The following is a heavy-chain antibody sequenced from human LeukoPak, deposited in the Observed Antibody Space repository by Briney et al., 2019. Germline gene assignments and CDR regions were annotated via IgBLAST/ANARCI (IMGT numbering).Heavy chain of an antibody. J-gene: IGHJ6*02. D-gene: IGHD4-17*01. CDR3: ARTTVTNGYYYYGMDV. Sequence: GGSLRLSCAASGFTFSSYSMNWVRQAPGKGLEGVSYISSSSNTIYYADSVKGRFTISRDNAKNSLYLQMNSLRAEDTAVYYCARTTVTNGYYYYGMDVWGQGTTVTVSS. V-gene: IGHV3-48*04. CDR2: ISSSSNTI. CDR1: GFTFSSYS.